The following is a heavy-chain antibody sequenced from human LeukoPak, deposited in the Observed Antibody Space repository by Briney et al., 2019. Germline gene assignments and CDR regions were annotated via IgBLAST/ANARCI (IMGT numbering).Heavy chain of an antibody. J-gene: IGHJ6*03. CDR1: GFTFDDYA. CDR3: ARDHGDYGGYYYSYMDV. CDR2: ISWNSGSI. Sequence: GGSLRLSCAASGFTFDDYAMHWVRQAPGKGLEWVSGISWNSGSIGYADSVKGRFTISRDNAKNSLYLQMNSLRAEDTAVYYCARDHGDYGGYYYSYMDVWGKGTTVTVSS. V-gene: IGHV3-9*01. D-gene: IGHD4-17*01.